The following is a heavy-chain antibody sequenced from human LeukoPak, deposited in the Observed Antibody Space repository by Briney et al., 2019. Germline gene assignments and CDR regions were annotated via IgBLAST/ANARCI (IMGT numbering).Heavy chain of an antibody. D-gene: IGHD5-18*01. Sequence: GGSLRLSCAVSGLTFSSSWMDWVRQAPGKGLEWVASINPDGNKKYSADSVKGRFTISRDNAENSPYLQMNSLRVEDTAFYYCARDLAYSRLDYWGQGMLVTVSS. CDR2: INPDGNKK. J-gene: IGHJ4*02. CDR3: ARDLAYSRLDY. V-gene: IGHV3-7*01. CDR1: GLTFSSSW.